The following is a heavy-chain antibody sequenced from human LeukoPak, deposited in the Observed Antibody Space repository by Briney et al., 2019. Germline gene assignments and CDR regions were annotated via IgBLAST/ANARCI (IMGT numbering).Heavy chain of an antibody. Sequence: SETLSLTCTVSGGSIGSYYWSWIGQPPGKGLECIGYIYHSGTTNYNPSLKSRVTISADTSKNQFSLKLTSVTAADTAIYYCARQRDYADYLDAFDVWGQGTMVTVSS. D-gene: IGHD4-17*01. CDR3: ARQRDYADYLDAFDV. CDR1: GGSIGSYY. CDR2: IYHSGTT. J-gene: IGHJ3*01. V-gene: IGHV4-59*08.